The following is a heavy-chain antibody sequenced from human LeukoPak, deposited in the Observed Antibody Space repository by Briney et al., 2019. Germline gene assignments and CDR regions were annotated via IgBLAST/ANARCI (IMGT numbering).Heavy chain of an antibody. CDR3: ARDGGGWYGGVVEY. V-gene: IGHV4-59*01. D-gene: IGHD6-19*01. CDR2: IYYSGST. Sequence: SQTLSLTCIVSGGSFSSYYWSWIRQPPGKGLEWIGYIYYSGSTNYNPSLKSRVTISVDTSKNQFSLKLSSVTAADTAAYYCARDGGGWYGGVVEYWGQGTLVTVSS. J-gene: IGHJ4*02. CDR1: GGSFSSYY.